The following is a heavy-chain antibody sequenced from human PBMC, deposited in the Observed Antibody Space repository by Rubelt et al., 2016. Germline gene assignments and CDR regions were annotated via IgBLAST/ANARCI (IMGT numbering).Heavy chain of an antibody. D-gene: IGHD1-26*01. J-gene: IGHJ4*02. CDR3: ARGGMGGSTGYFDY. V-gene: IGHV3-33*01. CDR2: IWYDGSNK. Sequence: GGVVQPGRSLRLSCAASGFTFSSYGMHWVRQAPGEGPEWVAVIWYDGSNKYYADSVKGRFTISRDNSKNTLYLQMNSLRAEDTAVYYCARGGMGGSTGYFDYWGQGTLVTVSS. CDR1: GFTFSSYG.